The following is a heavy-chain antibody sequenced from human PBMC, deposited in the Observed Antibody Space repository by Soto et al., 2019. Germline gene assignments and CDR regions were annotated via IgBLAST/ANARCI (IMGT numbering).Heavy chain of an antibody. Sequence: QVQLQESGPGLVKASQTLSLTCTVSGASISSGDYYWSWIRQHPGKGLEWIGYIYHSGNTYYNPSLKSRLTISIDTSKNQFSVNLSSMTAADTAVYYCARDRSSGYQFDNWGQGNLVTVSS. CDR2: IYHSGNT. CDR3: ARDRSSGYQFDN. V-gene: IGHV4-31*03. CDR1: GASISSGDYY. J-gene: IGHJ4*02. D-gene: IGHD5-12*01.